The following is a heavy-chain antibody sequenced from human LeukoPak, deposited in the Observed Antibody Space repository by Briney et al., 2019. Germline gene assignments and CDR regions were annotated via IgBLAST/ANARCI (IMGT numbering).Heavy chain of an antibody. Sequence: SETLSLTCTVSGGSISSYYWSWIRQPPGKGLEWIGYIYYSGSTNYNPSLKSRVTISVDTSKNQFSLKLSSVTAADTAVYYCARDRGYSGSYYVGSFDYWGQGTLVTVSS. V-gene: IGHV4-59*12. J-gene: IGHJ4*02. CDR1: GGSISSYY. CDR3: ARDRGYSGSYYVGSFDY. D-gene: IGHD1-26*01. CDR2: IYYSGST.